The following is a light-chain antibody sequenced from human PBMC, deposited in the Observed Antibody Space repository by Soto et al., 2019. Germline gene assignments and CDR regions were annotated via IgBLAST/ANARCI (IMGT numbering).Light chain of an antibody. J-gene: IGKJ3*01. CDR3: QQSAT. CDR2: GAT. CDR1: QRMSSN. V-gene: IGKV3-15*01. Sequence: EIVMSQSPATPSVSPGERATPPCRASQRMSSNLAWYQQKPGQPPKLLSYGATARATGIPARGSGRGSGTEFTLTISKQDPDDFAVYYCQQSATFGPGTKVDNK.